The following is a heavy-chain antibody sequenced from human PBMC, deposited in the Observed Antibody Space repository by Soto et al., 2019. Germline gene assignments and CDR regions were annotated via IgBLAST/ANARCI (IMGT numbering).Heavy chain of an antibody. V-gene: IGHV3-53*01. D-gene: IGHD6-13*01. CDR1: GFTVSSNY. Sequence: GGSLRLSCAASGFTVSSNYMSWVRQAPGKGLEWVSVIYSGGSTYYADSVKGRFTISRDNSKNTLYLQMNSLRAEDTAVYYCARDPGQADSSPGYYYGLDVWGQGTTDTVSS. CDR3: ARDPGQADSSPGYYYGLDV. J-gene: IGHJ6*02. CDR2: IYSGGST.